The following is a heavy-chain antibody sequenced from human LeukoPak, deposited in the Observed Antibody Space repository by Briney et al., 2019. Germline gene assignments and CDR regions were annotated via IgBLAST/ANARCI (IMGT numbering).Heavy chain of an antibody. CDR3: ARTSLWFGDLSTVDY. Sequence: PSETLSLTCAVYGGSFSGYYWSWIRQPPGKGLEWIGSIYYTGSTYYNPSLKSRVTISVDTSKSQFSLKLSSVTAADTAVYYCARTSLWFGDLSTVDYWGQGTLVTVSS. CDR2: IYYTGST. V-gene: IGHV4-34*01. CDR1: GGSFSGYY. J-gene: IGHJ4*02. D-gene: IGHD3-10*01.